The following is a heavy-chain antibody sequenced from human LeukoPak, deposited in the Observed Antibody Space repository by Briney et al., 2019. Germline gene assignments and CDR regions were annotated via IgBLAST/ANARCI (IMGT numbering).Heavy chain of an antibody. CDR3: ARDQTYYYDSSGYYPRFDY. D-gene: IGHD3-22*01. CDR2: ISGNGGST. V-gene: IGHV3-23*01. Sequence: GGSLRLTCAASGFTFSTYTMSWVRQAPGKGLEWVSAISGNGGSTYYADSVKGRFTISRDNSKDTLYLQMNSLRAEDTAVYYCARDQTYYYDSSGYYPRFDYWGQGTLVTVSS. CDR1: GFTFSTYT. J-gene: IGHJ4*02.